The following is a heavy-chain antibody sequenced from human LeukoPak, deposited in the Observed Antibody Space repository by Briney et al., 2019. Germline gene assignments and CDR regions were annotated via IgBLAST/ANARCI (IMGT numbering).Heavy chain of an antibody. Sequence: GESLKISCKGSGYSFTSYWIGWVRQMPGKGLEWMGIIYPGDSDTRYSPSCQGQVTISADKSISPDYLPWSSLKPSDTAMYYCARDYNWFDPWGQGTLVTVSS. J-gene: IGHJ5*02. CDR1: GYSFTSYW. CDR3: ARDYNWFDP. CDR2: IYPGDSDT. V-gene: IGHV5-51*01.